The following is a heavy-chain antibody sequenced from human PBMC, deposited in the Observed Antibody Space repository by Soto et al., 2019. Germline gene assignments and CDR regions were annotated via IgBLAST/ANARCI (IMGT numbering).Heavy chain of an antibody. CDR1: GSTFSSYA. Sequence: GGSLRLSCAASGSTFSSYAVSWVRRAPGKGLEWVSDISGGGRSSQYADSVKGRFTISRDNFKNTLYLQMNSLRVEDTAEYYCAKASPGYWYIDRWGRGTLVTVSS. J-gene: IGHJ2*01. CDR3: AKASPGYWYIDR. CDR2: ISGGGRSS. V-gene: IGHV3-23*01.